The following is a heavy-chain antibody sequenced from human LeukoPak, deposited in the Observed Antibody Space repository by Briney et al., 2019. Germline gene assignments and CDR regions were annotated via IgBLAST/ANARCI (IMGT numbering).Heavy chain of an antibody. CDR3: ARGGWGTTIFGNGMDV. V-gene: IGHV1-18*01. Sequence: GASVKVSCKASGYTFTSYGISWVRQAPGQGLEWMGWISAYNGNTNYAQKLQGRVTMTTDTSTSTAYMELRSLRSDDTAVYYCARGGWGTTIFGNGMDVWGQGTTVTVSS. CDR1: GYTFTSYG. CDR2: ISAYNGNT. J-gene: IGHJ6*02. D-gene: IGHD3-3*01.